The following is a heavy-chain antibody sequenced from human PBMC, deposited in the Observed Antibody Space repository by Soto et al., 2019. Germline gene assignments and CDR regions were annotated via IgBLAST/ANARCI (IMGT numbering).Heavy chain of an antibody. CDR1: GGSIRSGGYS. D-gene: IGHD6-13*01. V-gene: IGHV4-30-2*01. CDR3: AREIRSSFYFDY. J-gene: IGHJ4*02. Sequence: SETLSLTCAVSGGSIRSGGYSWIWIRQPPGKGLEWIGYIYHSGSTYYNPSLKSRVTISVDRSKNQFSLKLSSVTAADTAVYYCAREIRSSFYFDYWGQGTLVTVSS. CDR2: IYHSGST.